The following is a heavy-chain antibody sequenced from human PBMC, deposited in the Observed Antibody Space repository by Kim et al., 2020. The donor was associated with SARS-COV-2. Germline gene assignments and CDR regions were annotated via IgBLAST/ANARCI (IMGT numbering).Heavy chain of an antibody. CDR2: IYYSGST. CDR3: GITGIAVAKNDAFDI. J-gene: IGHJ3*02. D-gene: IGHD6-19*01. CDR1: GGSISSSSYY. Sequence: SETLSLTCTVSGGSISSSSYYWGWIRQPPGKGLEWIGSIYYSGSTYYNPSLKSRVTISVDTSKNQFSLKLSSVTAADTAVYYCGITGIAVAKNDAFDIWGQGTMVTVSS. V-gene: IGHV4-39*01.